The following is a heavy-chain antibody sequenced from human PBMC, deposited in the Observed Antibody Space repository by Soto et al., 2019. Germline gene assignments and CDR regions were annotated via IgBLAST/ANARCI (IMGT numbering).Heavy chain of an antibody. V-gene: IGHV3-74*01. CDR1: GFTLRSHR. CDR2: IDTDGGGT. Sequence: EVQLVESGGGLVQPGGSLRVSCAASGFTLRSHRIHWVRQVPGKGLEWVSRIDTDGGGTGYADSVKGRFTISTDNAKNTVNLQMHGLRGEDTAVYYCATVFDLWGQGTLVTVSS. J-gene: IGHJ5*02. CDR3: ATVFDL.